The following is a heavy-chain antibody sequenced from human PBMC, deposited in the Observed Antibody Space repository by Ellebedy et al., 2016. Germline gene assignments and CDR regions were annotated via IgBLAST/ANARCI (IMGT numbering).Heavy chain of an antibody. CDR3: ARRGSTPTLYFYGMDD. J-gene: IGHJ6*02. CDR2: IYPTDQDA. CDR1: GYIFTNHW. V-gene: IGHV5-51*01. D-gene: IGHD2-15*01. Sequence: GESLKISCKGSGYIFTNHWIVWVRQVPGKGLEWVGSIYPTDQDARYSPSLQGRVTLSVDKSISTAYLEWSSLKASDTGLYYCARRGSTPTLYFYGMDDWGQGTAVTVSS.